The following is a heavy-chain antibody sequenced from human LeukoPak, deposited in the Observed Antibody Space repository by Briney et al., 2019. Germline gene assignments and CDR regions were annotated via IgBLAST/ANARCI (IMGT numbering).Heavy chain of an antibody. J-gene: IGHJ5*02. CDR3: ARKGRYGDYVNWFDP. V-gene: IGHV1-69*13. CDR2: IIPIFGTA. CDR1: GGTFSSYA. D-gene: IGHD4-17*01. Sequence: SVKVSCKASGGTFSSYAISWVRQAPGQGLGWMGGIIPIFGTANYAQKFQGRVTITADESTSTAYMELSSLRSEDTAVYYCARKGRYGDYVNWFDPWGQGTLVTVSS.